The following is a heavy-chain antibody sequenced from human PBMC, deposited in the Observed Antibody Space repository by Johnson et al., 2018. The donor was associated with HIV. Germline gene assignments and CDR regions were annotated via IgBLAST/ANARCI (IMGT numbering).Heavy chain of an antibody. Sequence: MLLVESGGGVVRPGGSLRLSCAASGFTFDDYGMSWVRQAPGKGLEWVSGINWHGGSTGYADSVTGRFTISRDNAKNSLYLQMNRLRAEDTALYYCARDRGRTSPFGVVIMDAFDIWGQGTMVTVSS. J-gene: IGHJ3*02. V-gene: IGHV3-20*04. CDR2: INWHGGST. CDR3: ARDRGRTSPFGVVIMDAFDI. D-gene: IGHD3-3*01. CDR1: GFTFDDYG.